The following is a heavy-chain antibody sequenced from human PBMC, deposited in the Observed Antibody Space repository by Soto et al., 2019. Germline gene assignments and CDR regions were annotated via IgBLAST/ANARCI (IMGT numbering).Heavy chain of an antibody. D-gene: IGHD3-3*01. J-gene: IGHJ4*02. V-gene: IGHV2-5*02. CDR1: GFSLSTSGVG. Sequence: QITLKESGPTLVKPTQTLTLTCTFSGFSLSTSGVGVGWIRQPPGKALEWLALIYWDDDKRYSPSLKSRLTITKDNSKNQVVLTMTNMDPVDTATYYCAHSRDYDFWSGYPRTFDYCCEGTLVTVSS. CDR3: AHSRDYDFWSGYPRTFDY. CDR2: IYWDDDK.